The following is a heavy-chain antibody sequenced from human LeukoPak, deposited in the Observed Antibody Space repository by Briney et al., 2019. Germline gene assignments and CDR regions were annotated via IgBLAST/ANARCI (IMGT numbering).Heavy chain of an antibody. J-gene: IGHJ4*02. D-gene: IGHD3-22*01. Sequence: SVKVSCKASGGTFSSYAISWVRQAPGQGLEWMGGIIPIFGTANYAQKFQGRVTITTDESTSTAYMELGSLRSEDTAVYYCARDLGGYYYDSSGYYQYFDSWGQGTVVTVSS. CDR1: GGTFSSYA. CDR2: IIPIFGTA. CDR3: ARDLGGYYYDSSGYYQYFDS. V-gene: IGHV1-69*05.